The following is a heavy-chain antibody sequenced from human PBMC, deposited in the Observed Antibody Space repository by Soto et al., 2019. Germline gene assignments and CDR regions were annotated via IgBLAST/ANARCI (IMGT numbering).Heavy chain of an antibody. CDR2: ISHNSDSV. Sequence: EAQLVESGGGLVQPGGSLRLSCAASGFIFSTYSMNWVRQAPGRGLEWLSYISHNSDSVHYADSVEGRFTISRDNVENSLYLEMNSLRVEDTAIYYWAVGLVVARGYFDLWGRSSLVTVSS. CDR3: AVGLVVARGYFDL. J-gene: IGHJ2*01. D-gene: IGHD6-19*01. CDR1: GFIFSTYS. V-gene: IGHV3-48*01.